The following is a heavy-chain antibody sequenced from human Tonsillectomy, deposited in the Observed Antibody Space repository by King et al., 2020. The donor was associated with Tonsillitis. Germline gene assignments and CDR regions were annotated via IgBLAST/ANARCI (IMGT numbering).Heavy chain of an antibody. D-gene: IGHD2-15*01. CDR1: GFTFSSYA. CDR3: ANSRLGDCSGATCRDLYFDY. J-gene: IGHJ4*02. Sequence: QLVQSGGGLVQPGGSLRLSCAASGFTFSSYAMSWVRQAPGKGLEWVSVISGSGGSTFYADSVKGRFTISRDNSKNTLYLQVSSLRAEDTAVYFCANSRLGDCSGATCRDLYFDYWGQGTLVTVSS. CDR2: ISGSGGST. V-gene: IGHV3-23*04.